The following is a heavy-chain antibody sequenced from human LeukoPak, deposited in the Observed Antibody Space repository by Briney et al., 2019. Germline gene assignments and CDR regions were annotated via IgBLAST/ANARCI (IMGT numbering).Heavy chain of an antibody. J-gene: IGHJ4*02. V-gene: IGHV4-59*01. D-gene: IGHD3-22*01. CDR3: AGDLGDSCYLSY. Sequence: SETLSLTCTLSGDSISSYYWSWIRQPPGKGLEWIGYIYYSGSTNYNPSLKSRVTISVDTSKNQFSLKLSSVTAADTAVYYCAGDLGDSCYLSYWGQGTLVTVSS. CDR1: GDSISSYY. CDR2: IYYSGST.